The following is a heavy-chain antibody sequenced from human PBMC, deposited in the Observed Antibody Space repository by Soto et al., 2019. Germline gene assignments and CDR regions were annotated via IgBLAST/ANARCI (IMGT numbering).Heavy chain of an antibody. CDR2: IIPMFRTT. V-gene: IGHV1-69*13. Sequence: SVKVSCKASGGTFNTYTVNWVRQAPGQGLEWMGGIIPMFRTTAYAQKFQDRVTITADESTSTAYMELSSLRSEDTAVYYCARATKRYYSDSSSHEDPLDHWGQGTLVTAPQ. J-gene: IGHJ4*02. D-gene: IGHD3-22*01. CDR3: ARATKRYYSDSSSHEDPLDH. CDR1: GGTFNTYT.